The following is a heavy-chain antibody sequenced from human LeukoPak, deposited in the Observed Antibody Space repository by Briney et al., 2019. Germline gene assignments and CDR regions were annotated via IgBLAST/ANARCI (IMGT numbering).Heavy chain of an antibody. J-gene: IGHJ4*02. CDR2: IYYSGST. D-gene: IGHD4-17*01. CDR3: ARVGRLFKATVTLVDY. Sequence: SETLSLTCTVSGGSISSSSYYWGWIRQPPGKGLEWIGSIYYSGSTYYNPSLKSRVTISVDTCKNQFSLKLSSVTAADTAVYYCARVGRLFKATVTLVDYWGQGTLVTVSS. V-gene: IGHV4-39*07. CDR1: GGSISSSSYY.